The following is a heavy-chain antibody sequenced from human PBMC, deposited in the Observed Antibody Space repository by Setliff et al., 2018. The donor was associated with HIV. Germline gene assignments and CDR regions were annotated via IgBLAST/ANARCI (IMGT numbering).Heavy chain of an antibody. Sequence: PGGSLRLSRAASGFTFSAYAMTWVRRAPGKGLEWVSATTSNGRTTDYAESVRGRFTLSRDNSRNTLYLHMTSLRAEDTAIYYCAKAWGSGYPSFESALMFDVWGQGTLVTVSS. D-gene: IGHD3-3*01. CDR3: AKAWGSGYPSFESALMFDV. J-gene: IGHJ4*02. V-gene: IGHV3-23*01. CDR1: GFTFSAYA. CDR2: TTSNGRTT.